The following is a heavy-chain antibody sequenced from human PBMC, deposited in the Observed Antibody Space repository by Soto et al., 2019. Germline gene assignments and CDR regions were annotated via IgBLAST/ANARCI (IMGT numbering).Heavy chain of an antibody. D-gene: IGHD3-16*01. J-gene: IGHJ4*02. Sequence: HPGGSLRLSCAASGFSVSNNHMTWVRQAAGKGLGWVSLIHGGGSTYYADSVKGRFTISRDNSKNTLYLQMDSLRAEDTAIYYCAGRLTTAASLDYWGQGTLVTAPQ. V-gene: IGHV3-53*01. CDR3: AGRLTTAASLDY. CDR1: GFSVSNNH. CDR2: IHGGGST.